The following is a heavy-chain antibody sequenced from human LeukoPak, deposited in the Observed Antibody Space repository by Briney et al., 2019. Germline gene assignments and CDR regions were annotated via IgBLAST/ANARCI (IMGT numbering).Heavy chain of an antibody. V-gene: IGHV3-23*01. CDR1: GFTFNNYA. J-gene: IGHJ5*02. CDR2: ISGSGGST. CDR3: AKGDGYNYDNWFDP. Sequence: PGGSLRVSCAASGFTFNNYALSWVRQAPGKGLEWVSAISGSGGSTYYADSVKGRFTISRDNSQNTLYLQMNSLRAEDTAVYYCAKGDGYNYDNWFDPWGQGTLVTVSS. D-gene: IGHD5-24*01.